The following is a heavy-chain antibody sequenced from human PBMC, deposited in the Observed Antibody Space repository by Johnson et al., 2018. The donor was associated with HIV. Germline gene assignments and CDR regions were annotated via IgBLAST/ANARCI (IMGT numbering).Heavy chain of an antibody. D-gene: IGHD7-27*01. CDR1: GFTFSDYY. CDR3: AKDRVLGNQDDAFDI. Sequence: VHLVESGGGLVKPGGSLRLSCAASGFTFSDYYMSWIRQAPGKGLEWVSYISSSGSTIYYADSVKGRFTISKDISKNTLYLQMDSLRPEDTAVYYCAKDRVLGNQDDAFDIWGQGTMVTVSS. V-gene: IGHV3-11*04. CDR2: ISSSGSTI. J-gene: IGHJ3*02.